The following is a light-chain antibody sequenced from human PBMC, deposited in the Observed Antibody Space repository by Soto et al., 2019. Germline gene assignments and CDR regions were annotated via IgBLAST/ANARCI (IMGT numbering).Light chain of an antibody. CDR3: QQSYSTPR. Sequence: DIQMTQSPSSLSASVGDRVTITCRGSQSISSYLNWYQQKPGKAPKLLIYAASSLQSGVPSRFSGSGSGIDFTLTISSLQPEDFATYYCQQSYSTPRFGPGTKVDIK. CDR1: QSISSY. CDR2: AAS. J-gene: IGKJ3*01. V-gene: IGKV1-39*01.